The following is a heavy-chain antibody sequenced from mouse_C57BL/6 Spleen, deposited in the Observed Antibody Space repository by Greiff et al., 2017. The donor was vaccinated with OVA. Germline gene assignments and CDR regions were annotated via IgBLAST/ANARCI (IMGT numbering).Heavy chain of an antibody. V-gene: IGHV1-19*01. CDR3: ARDYYGSSYEGYFDV. CDR2: INPYNGGT. Sequence: VQLQQSGPVLVKPGASVKMSCKASGYTFTDYYMNWVKQSHGKSLEWIGVINPYNGGTSYNQKFKGKATLTVDKSSSTAYMELNSLTSEDSAVYYCARDYYGSSYEGYFDVWGTGTTVTVSS. D-gene: IGHD1-1*01. J-gene: IGHJ1*03. CDR1: GYTFTDYY.